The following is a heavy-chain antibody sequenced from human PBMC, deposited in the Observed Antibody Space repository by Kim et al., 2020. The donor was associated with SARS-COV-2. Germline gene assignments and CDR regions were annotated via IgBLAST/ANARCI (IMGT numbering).Heavy chain of an antibody. CDR2: ISISSSYI. D-gene: IGHD6-25*01. V-gene: IGHV3-21*01. CDR3: ARFISDHYGMDV. Sequence: GGSLRLSCAASGFTFSSYSMNWVRQAPGKGLEWVSSISISSSYIYYADSAKGRFTISRDNAKNSLYLQMNSLRAEDTAVYYCARFISDHYGMDVCDQGTT. J-gene: IGHJ6*02. CDR1: GFTFSSYS.